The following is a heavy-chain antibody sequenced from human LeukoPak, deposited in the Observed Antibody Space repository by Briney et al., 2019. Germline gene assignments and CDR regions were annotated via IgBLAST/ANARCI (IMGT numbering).Heavy chain of an antibody. CDR2: ISSSGSTI. CDR1: GFTFSDYY. CDR3: AREGARYNWNDTLFG. V-gene: IGHV3-11*01. Sequence: MPGGSLRLSCAASGFTFSDYYMSWIRQAPGKGLEWVSYISSSGSTIYYADSVKGRFTISRGNAKNSLYLQMNSLRAEDTAVYYCAREGARYNWNDTLFGWGQGTLVTVSS. D-gene: IGHD1-20*01. J-gene: IGHJ4*02.